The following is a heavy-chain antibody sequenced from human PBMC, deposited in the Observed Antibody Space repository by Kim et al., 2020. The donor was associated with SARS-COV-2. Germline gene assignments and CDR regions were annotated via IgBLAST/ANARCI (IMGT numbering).Heavy chain of an antibody. V-gene: IGHV3-72*01. CDR3: VRERYYDILTGYNNWFDP. Sequence: GGSLRLSCVASAFIFSDHNMNWVRQAPGKGLEWVGRTRNKPNNYTTEYAASVKGRFTISRDNSKNSLYLQMNSLKTEDTAVYYCVRERYYDILTGYNNWFDPWGQGTLVTVSS. D-gene: IGHD3-9*01. J-gene: IGHJ5*02. CDR2: TRNKPNNYTT. CDR1: AFIFSDHN.